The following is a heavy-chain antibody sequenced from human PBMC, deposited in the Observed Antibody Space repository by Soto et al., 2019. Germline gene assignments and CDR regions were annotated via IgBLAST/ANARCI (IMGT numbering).Heavy chain of an antibody. D-gene: IGHD6-25*01. J-gene: IGHJ4*02. CDR2: ISYDGSNI. CDR1: GFTFSTYA. Sequence: QVQLVESGGGVVQPGRSLRLSCAASGFTFSTYAMHWVRQAPGKGLEWVTVISYDGSNIYYADSVRGRFTISRDNAQKTLELQMISLRAEDTAGYYCAGGGQGPDVWGQGTLVTVSS. CDR3: AGGGQGPDV. V-gene: IGHV3-30-3*01.